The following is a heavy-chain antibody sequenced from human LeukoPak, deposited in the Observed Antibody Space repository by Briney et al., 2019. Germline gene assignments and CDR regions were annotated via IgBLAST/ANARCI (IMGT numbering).Heavy chain of an antibody. CDR1: GGSISSHY. D-gene: IGHD5-12*01. Sequence: SETLSLTCTVSGGSISSHYWSWIRQPPGKGLEWIGYISYSGSTNHNPSLKSRVTISVDTSKNQFSLKLSSVTAADTAVYYCARDKSIVATTDAFDIWGQGTMVTVSS. J-gene: IGHJ3*02. V-gene: IGHV4-59*11. CDR3: ARDKSIVATTDAFDI. CDR2: ISYSGST.